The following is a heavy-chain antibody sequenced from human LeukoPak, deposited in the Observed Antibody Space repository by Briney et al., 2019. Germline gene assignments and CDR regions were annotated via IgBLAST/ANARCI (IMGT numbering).Heavy chain of an antibody. V-gene: IGHV3-9*01. CDR3: ARDWSD. Sequence: GRSLRLSCAASGFTFDDYAMHWVRQAPGKGLEWVSGISWNSGSIGCADSVKGRFTISRDNAKNSLYLQMNSLRAEDTAVYYCARDWSDWGQGTLVTVSS. CDR2: ISWNSGSI. CDR1: GFTFDDYA. J-gene: IGHJ4*02.